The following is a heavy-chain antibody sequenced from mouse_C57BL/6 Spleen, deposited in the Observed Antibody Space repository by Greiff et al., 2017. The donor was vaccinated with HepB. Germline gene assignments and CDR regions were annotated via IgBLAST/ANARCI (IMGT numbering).Heavy chain of an antibody. D-gene: IGHD2-4*01. CDR2: IYPGDGDT. CDR1: GYAFSSYW. J-gene: IGHJ2*01. Sequence: VQLQQSGAELVKPGASVKISCKASGYAFSSYWMNWVKQRPGKGLEWIGQIYPGDGDTNYNGKFKGKATLTADKSSSTAYMQLSSLTSEDSAVYFCARSRDLYDYDGYWGQGTTLTVSS. CDR3: ARSRDLYDYDGY. V-gene: IGHV1-80*01.